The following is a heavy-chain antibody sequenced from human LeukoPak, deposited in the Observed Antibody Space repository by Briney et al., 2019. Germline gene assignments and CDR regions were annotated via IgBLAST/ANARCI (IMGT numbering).Heavy chain of an antibody. J-gene: IGHJ3*02. V-gene: IGHV1-18*01. CDR3: ARVYCSGGSCPDAFDI. D-gene: IGHD2-15*01. CDR2: ISAYNGNT. Sequence: ASVKVSCKASGYTFTSYGISWVRQAPGQGLEWMGWISAYNGNTNYVQKLQGRVTMTTDTSTSTAYMELRSLRSDDTAVYYCARVYCSGGSCPDAFDIWGQGTMVTVSS. CDR1: GYTFTSYG.